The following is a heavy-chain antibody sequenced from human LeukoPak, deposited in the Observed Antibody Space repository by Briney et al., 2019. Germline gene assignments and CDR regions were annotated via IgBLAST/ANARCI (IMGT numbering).Heavy chain of an antibody. Sequence: GGSLRLSCAASAFTFSDYTMNWVRQAPGKGLEWVSSISSSSSDIYYADSVKGRFTISRDNAKNTLYLQMNSLRAEDTAVYYCVRGLYGLEYWGQGTLVTVSS. V-gene: IGHV3-21*01. CDR1: AFTFSDYT. CDR2: ISSSSSDI. J-gene: IGHJ4*02. CDR3: VRGLYGLEY. D-gene: IGHD2/OR15-2a*01.